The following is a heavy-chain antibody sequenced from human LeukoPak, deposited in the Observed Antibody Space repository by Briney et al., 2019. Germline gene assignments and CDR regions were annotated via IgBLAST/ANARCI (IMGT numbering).Heavy chain of an antibody. Sequence: GGSLRLSCAASGFTFSSYAMSWVRQAPGKGLEWVSAISGSGGSTYYTDSVKGRFTISRDNSKNTLYLQMNSLRAEDTAVYYCAKDQGGSRKGYFDYWGQGTLVTVSS. CDR2: ISGSGGST. V-gene: IGHV3-23*01. CDR1: GFTFSSYA. D-gene: IGHD2-15*01. CDR3: AKDQGGSRKGYFDY. J-gene: IGHJ4*02.